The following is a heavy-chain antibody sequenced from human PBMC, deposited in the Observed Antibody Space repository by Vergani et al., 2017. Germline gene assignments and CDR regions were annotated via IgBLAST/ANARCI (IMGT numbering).Heavy chain of an antibody. D-gene: IGHD6-19*01. V-gene: IGHV1-69*01. J-gene: IGHJ6*02. CDR3: ARDSSPKPRYYYYYGMDV. Sequence: QVQLVQSGAEVKKPGSSVKVSCKASGGTFSSYAISWVRQAPGQGLEWMGGIIPIFGTANYAQKIQGRVTITADESTSTAYMELSSLRSEDTAVYYCARDSSPKPRYYYYYGMDVWGQGTTVTVSS. CDR2: IIPIFGTA. CDR1: GGTFSSYA.